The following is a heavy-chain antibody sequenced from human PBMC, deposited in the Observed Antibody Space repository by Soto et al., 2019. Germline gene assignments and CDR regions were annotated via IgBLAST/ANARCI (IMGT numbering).Heavy chain of an antibody. D-gene: IGHD3-10*01. CDR3: ARGAPGNWFDP. CDR1: GGSISSGGYY. J-gene: IGHJ5*02. V-gene: IGHV4-31*03. Sequence: ASETLSLTCTVSGGSISSGGYYWSWIRQHPGKGLEWIGYIYYSGSTYYNPSLKSRVTISVDTSKNQFSLKLSSVTAADTAVYYCARGAPGNWFDPWGQGTLDTVSS. CDR2: IYYSGST.